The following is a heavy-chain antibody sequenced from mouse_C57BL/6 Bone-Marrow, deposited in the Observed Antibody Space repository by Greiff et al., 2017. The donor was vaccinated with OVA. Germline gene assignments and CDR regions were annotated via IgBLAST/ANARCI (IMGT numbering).Heavy chain of an antibody. CDR3: ARDIYYGDPYFDY. V-gene: IGHV5-4*01. CDR1: GFTFSSYA. J-gene: IGHJ2*01. D-gene: IGHD1-1*01. CDR2: ISDGGSYT. Sequence: EVQLQESGGGLVKPGGSLKLSCAASGFTFSSYAMSWVRQTPEKRLEWVATISDGGSYTYYPDNVKGRFTISRDNAKKNLYLQMSHLKSEDTAMYYCARDIYYGDPYFDYWGQGTTLTVSS.